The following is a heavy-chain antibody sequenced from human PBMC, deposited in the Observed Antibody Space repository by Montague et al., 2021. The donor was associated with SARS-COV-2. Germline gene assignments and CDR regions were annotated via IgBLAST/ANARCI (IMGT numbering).Heavy chain of an antibody. J-gene: IGHJ4*02. D-gene: IGHD4-17*01. Sequence: SETLSLTCAGYVHSGVGVISHRSGVRQPPLKSLEYMYGVYFAGGTQYNPSLKSRVTISVDTSNDQFSLKMNSVTAADTAVYFCARLYGSSFDYWGQGTLVTVSS. CDR3: ARLYGSSFDY. CDR1: VHSGVGVISH. CDR2: VYFAGGT. V-gene: IGHV4-39*01.